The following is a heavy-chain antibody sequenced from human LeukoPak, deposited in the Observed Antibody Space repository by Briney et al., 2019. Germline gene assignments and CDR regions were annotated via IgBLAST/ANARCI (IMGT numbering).Heavy chain of an antibody. J-gene: IGHJ4*02. CDR3: AKLYLVLSGSGWYSDY. CDR2: ISYDGSNK. Sequence: GGSLRLSCAASGFTFSSAWMTWVRQAPGQGLEWVAVISYDGSNKYYADSVKGRFTISRDNSKNTLYLQMNSLRAEDTAVYYCAKLYLVLSGSGWYSDYWGQGTLVTVSS. D-gene: IGHD6-19*01. CDR1: GFTFSSAW. V-gene: IGHV3-30*18.